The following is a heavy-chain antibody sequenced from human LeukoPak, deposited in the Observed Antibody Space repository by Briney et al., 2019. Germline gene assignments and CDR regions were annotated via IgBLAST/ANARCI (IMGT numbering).Heavy chain of an antibody. D-gene: IGHD1-26*01. V-gene: IGHV3-23*01. CDR3: AKDLDVGARVFDY. CDR2: ISGSGGST. Sequence: GGSLRLSCAASGFTISSYAMSWVRQAPAKGLEWVSAISGSGGSTYYADSVKGRFTISRDNSKNTLYLQMNSLRAEDTAVYYCAKDLDVGARVFDYWGQGTLVTVSS. J-gene: IGHJ4*02. CDR1: GFTISSYA.